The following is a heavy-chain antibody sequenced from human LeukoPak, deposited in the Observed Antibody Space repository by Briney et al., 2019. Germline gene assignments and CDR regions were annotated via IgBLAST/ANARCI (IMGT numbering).Heavy chain of an antibody. CDR1: GGSISSGSYY. CDR3: ARLKSGYYDSSGYYYSGNYYYYYMDV. CDR2: IYASGST. J-gene: IGHJ6*03. D-gene: IGHD3-22*01. Sequence: PSETLSLTCTVSGGSISSGSYYWSWIRQPAGKGLEWIGRIYASGSTNYNPSVKSRVTISVYTSKNQFSLKLSSVNAAETAVYYCARLKSGYYDSSGYYYSGNYYYYYMDVWGKGTTVTISS. V-gene: IGHV4-61*02.